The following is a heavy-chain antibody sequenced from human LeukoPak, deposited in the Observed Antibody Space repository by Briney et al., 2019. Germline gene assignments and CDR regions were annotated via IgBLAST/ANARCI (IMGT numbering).Heavy chain of an antibody. J-gene: IGHJ4*02. Sequence: ASVKVSCKASGNTFNLFYMHWVRQAPGQGFEWMGRISPTRGDTNYAQNFQGRLTLTRDTAASTVYMELSGLTSNDTAVYYCARFYCRGTTCSLFWGQGTLLTVSS. V-gene: IGHV1-2*06. CDR3: ARFYCRGTTCSLF. D-gene: IGHD2-2*01. CDR1: GNTFNLFY. CDR2: ISPTRGDT.